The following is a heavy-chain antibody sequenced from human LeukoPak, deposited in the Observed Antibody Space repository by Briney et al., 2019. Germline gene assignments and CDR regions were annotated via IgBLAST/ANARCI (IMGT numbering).Heavy chain of an antibody. J-gene: IGHJ3*02. CDR2: INPNSGGT. D-gene: IGHD3-10*01. CDR1: GYTFTGYY. CDR3: ARAVPAGAAFDI. Sequence: ASVKVSCKASGYTFTGYYMHWVRQAPGQGLEWMGWINPNSGGTNYAQKFQGRVTMTRNTSISTAYMELSRLRSDDTAVYYCARAVPAGAAFDIWGQGTMVTVSS. V-gene: IGHV1-2*02.